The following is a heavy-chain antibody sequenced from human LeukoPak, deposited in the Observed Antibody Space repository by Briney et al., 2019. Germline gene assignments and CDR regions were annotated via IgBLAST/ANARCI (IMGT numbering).Heavy chain of an antibody. CDR1: GGSISNYY. CDR2: ISYSGST. J-gene: IGHJ6*02. V-gene: IGHV4-59*08. D-gene: IGHD3-3*01. Sequence: SETLSLTCTVSGGSISNYYWSWIRQPPGKGLEWIGYISYSGSTNYNPSLRSRVAISEDTSRNQFSLRLNSVTAADTAVYYCARHIPVIWSSGYYYGMDVWGQRTTVTVSS. CDR3: ARHIPVIWSSGYYYGMDV.